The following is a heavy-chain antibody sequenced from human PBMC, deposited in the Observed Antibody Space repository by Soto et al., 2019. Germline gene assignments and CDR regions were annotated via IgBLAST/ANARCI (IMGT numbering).Heavy chain of an antibody. D-gene: IGHD3-3*01. J-gene: IGHJ4*02. Sequence: SETLSLTCAVYGGSFSGYYWTWIRQPPGTGLEWIGEINHSGSTNYNPSLKSRVTISVDTSKNQFSLKLTSVTAADTAVYYCARAGAYYDFWSGYNHSYYFDYWGQGTLVTVSS. V-gene: IGHV4-34*01. CDR3: ARAGAYYDFWSGYNHSYYFDY. CDR1: GGSFSGYY. CDR2: INHSGST.